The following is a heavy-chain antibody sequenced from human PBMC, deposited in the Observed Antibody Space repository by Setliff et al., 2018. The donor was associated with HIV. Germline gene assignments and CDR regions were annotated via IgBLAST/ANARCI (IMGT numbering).Heavy chain of an antibody. CDR1: GGSISSGGYS. CDR2: IYHSGST. D-gene: IGHD3-22*01. J-gene: IGHJ3*02. Sequence: SETLSLTCAVSGGSISSGGYSWSWIRQPPGKGLEWIGYIYHSGSTYYNPSLKSRVTISVDRSKNQFSLKLSSVTAADTAVYYCARGPYYYDSSGSVDAFDIWGQGTMVTV. V-gene: IGHV4-30-2*01. CDR3: ARGPYYYDSSGSVDAFDI.